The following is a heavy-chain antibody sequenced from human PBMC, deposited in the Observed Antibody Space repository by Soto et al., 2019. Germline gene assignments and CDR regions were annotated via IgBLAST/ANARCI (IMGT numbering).Heavy chain of an antibody. D-gene: IGHD3-3*01. V-gene: IGHV1-8*01. J-gene: IGHJ6*03. CDR1: GYTFTSYD. CDR3: ARGPRWYDFWSGTTSGYYYYMDV. Sequence: QVQLVQSGAEVKKPGASVKVSCKASGYTFTSYDINWVRQATGQGLEWMGWMKPNRGNTGYAQKFQGRVTMTRNTSISTAYKELSSLRSEETGVYECARGPRWYDFWSGTTSGYYYYMDVWGKGTTVTVSS. CDR2: MKPNRGNT.